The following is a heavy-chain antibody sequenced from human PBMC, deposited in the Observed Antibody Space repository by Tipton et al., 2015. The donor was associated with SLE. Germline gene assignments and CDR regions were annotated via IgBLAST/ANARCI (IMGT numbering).Heavy chain of an antibody. D-gene: IGHD6-13*01. CDR1: GASISSGGYQ. V-gene: IGHV4-39*07. Sequence: TLSLTCTVSGASISSGGYQWYWIRQYPGKGLEWIGTIYHSGSTYYNPSLKSRVTISVDTSKNQFSLKLSSVTAADTAVYYCARDRSIAVAGNYFDYWGQGTLVTVSS. CDR3: ARDRSIAVAGNYFDY. J-gene: IGHJ4*02. CDR2: IYHSGST.